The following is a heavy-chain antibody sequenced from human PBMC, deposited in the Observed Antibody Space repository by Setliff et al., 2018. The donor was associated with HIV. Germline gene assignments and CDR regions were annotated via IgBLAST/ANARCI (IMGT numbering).Heavy chain of an antibody. CDR2: ISSSSSYI. J-gene: IGHJ3*02. D-gene: IGHD6-13*01. Sequence: GGSLRLSCAASGFTFSSYSMNWVRQAPGKGLEWVSSISSSSSYIYYADSVKGRFTISRDNAKNSLYLQMNSLRAEDTAVYYCARDLVWPYSSRWYDAFDIWGQGTMVTVSS. V-gene: IGHV3-21*04. CDR3: ARDLVWPYSSRWYDAFDI. CDR1: GFTFSSYS.